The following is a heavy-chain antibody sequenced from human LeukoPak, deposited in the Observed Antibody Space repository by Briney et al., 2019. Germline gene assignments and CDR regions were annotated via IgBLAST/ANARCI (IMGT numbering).Heavy chain of an antibody. D-gene: IGHD2-15*01. CDR3: ARGSGYYYYYGMDV. J-gene: IGHJ6*02. Sequence: GGSLRLSCAASGFTFISYTMSWVRQAPGKGLEWVSAISGSGGSTYYADSVKGRFTISRDNSKNTLYLQMNSLRAEDTAVYYCARGSGYYYYYGMDVWGQGTTVTVSS. V-gene: IGHV3-23*01. CDR1: GFTFISYT. CDR2: ISGSGGST.